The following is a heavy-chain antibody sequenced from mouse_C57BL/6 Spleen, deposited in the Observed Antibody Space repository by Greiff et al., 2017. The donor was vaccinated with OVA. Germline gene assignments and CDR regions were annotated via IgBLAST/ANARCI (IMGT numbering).Heavy chain of an antibody. CDR1: GFSFNTYA. CDR2: IRSKSNNYAT. V-gene: IGHV10-1*01. CDR3: VSQYCYGSSPYAMDY. D-gene: IGHD1-1*01. J-gene: IGHJ4*01. Sequence: EVQLVESGGGLVQPKGSLKLSCAASGFSFNTYAMNWVRQAPGKGLEWVARIRSKSNNYATYYADSVKDRFTISRDDSESMLYLQMNNLKTEDTAMYYGVSQYCYGSSPYAMDYWGQGTSVTVSS.